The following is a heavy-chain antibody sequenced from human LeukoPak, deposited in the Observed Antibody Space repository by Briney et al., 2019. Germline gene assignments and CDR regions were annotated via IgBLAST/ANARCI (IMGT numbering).Heavy chain of an antibody. CDR2: ISSSGSTI. Sequence: GGSLRLSCAASGFTFSSYEVNWVRQAPGKGLEWVSYISSSGSTIYYADSVKGRFTISRDNAKNSLYLQMNSLRAEDTAVYYCAREGGYHDSYFGYWGQGTLVTVSS. J-gene: IGHJ4*02. V-gene: IGHV3-48*03. CDR1: GFTFSSYE. CDR3: AREGGYHDSYFGY. D-gene: IGHD3-22*01.